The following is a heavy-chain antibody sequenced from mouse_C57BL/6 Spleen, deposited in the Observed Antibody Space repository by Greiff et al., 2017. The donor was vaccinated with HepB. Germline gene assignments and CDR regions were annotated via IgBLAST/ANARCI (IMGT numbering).Heavy chain of an antibody. CDR1: GYTFTSYW. V-gene: IGHV1-61*01. Sequence: QVQLQQPGAELVRPGSSVKLSCKASGYTFTSYWMDWVKQRPGQGLEWIGNIYPSDSETHYNQKFKDKATLTVDKSSSTAYMQLSSLTSEDSAVYYCAREAYDYGFDYWGQGTTLTVSS. D-gene: IGHD2-4*01. J-gene: IGHJ2*01. CDR3: AREAYDYGFDY. CDR2: IYPSDSET.